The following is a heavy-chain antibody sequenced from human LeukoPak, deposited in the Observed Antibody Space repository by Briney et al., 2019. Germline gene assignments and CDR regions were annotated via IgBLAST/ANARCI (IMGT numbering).Heavy chain of an antibody. CDR1: GGSFSGYY. CDR2: INHSGST. V-gene: IGHV4-34*01. D-gene: IGHD5-18*01. CDR3: ARQKGRGYSYGLYD. Sequence: PSETLSLXCAVYGGSFSGYYWSWIRQPPGKGLEWIGEINHSGSTNYNPSLKSRVTISVDTSKNQFSLKLSSVTAADTAVYYCARQKGRGYSYGLYDWGQGTLVTVSS. J-gene: IGHJ4*02.